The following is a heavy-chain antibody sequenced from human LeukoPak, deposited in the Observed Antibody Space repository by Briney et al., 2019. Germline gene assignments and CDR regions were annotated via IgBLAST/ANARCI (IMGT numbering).Heavy chain of an antibody. CDR1: GYTFISYA. CDR3: ARGLTIFPRWATGY. D-gene: IGHD3-9*01. V-gene: IGHV7-4-1*02. CDR2: ININTGNP. J-gene: IGHJ4*02. Sequence: ASVKVSCKASGYTFISYAMNWVRQAPGQGLEWMGWININTGNPTYAQGFTGRFVFSLDTSASTAYLQISSLKAEDTAVYYCARGLTIFPRWATGYWGQGTLVTVSS.